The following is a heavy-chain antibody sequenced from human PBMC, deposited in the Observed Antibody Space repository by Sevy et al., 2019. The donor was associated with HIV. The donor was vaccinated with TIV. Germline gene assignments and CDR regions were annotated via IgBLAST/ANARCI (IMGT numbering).Heavy chain of an antibody. D-gene: IGHD6-19*01. Sequence: ASVKDSCKASGYTFTSYDINWVRQATGQGLEWMGWMNPNSGNTGYAQKFQGRVTMTRNTSISTAYMELSSLRSEDTAVYYCARTIAVAGTDFDYWGQGTLVTVSS. CDR1: GYTFTSYD. CDR3: ARTIAVAGTDFDY. V-gene: IGHV1-8*01. J-gene: IGHJ4*02. CDR2: MNPNSGNT.